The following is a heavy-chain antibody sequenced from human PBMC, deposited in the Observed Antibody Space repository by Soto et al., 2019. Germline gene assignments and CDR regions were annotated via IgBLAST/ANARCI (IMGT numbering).Heavy chain of an antibody. Sequence: QVQLVPSGADLKKPGASVQVSCKTSGYTFSNYAINWVRQAPGQGLEWMGWTSSYNSYNGDTKYERMLQDRLTMTIDTSTAIAYMELRSLRSDDTAVYYCARSELERGEVGYYGMDVWGQGTTVTVSS. J-gene: IGHJ6*02. CDR3: ARSELERGEVGYYGMDV. CDR1: GYTFSNYA. D-gene: IGHD3-16*01. CDR2: TSSYNSYNGDT. V-gene: IGHV1-18*04.